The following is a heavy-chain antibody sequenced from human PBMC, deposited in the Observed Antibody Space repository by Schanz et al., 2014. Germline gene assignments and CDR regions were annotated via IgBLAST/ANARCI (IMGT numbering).Heavy chain of an antibody. CDR3: AKVRYSSGWRGDYFDE. CDR1: GFTFSTHA. Sequence: EVQLLESGGGLVEPGGSLRLSCAASGFTFSTHAMSWVRQAPGKGLEWVSAISGSGGSTYYADSVKGRFTISRDNSKNTLYLQMNSLRAEDTAVYYCAKVRYSSGWRGDYFDEWGQGTLVTVAS. CDR2: ISGSGGST. V-gene: IGHV3-23*01. D-gene: IGHD6-25*01. J-gene: IGHJ4*02.